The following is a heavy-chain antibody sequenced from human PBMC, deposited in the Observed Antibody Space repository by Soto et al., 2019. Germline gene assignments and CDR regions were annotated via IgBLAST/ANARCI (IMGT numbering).Heavy chain of an antibody. Sequence: SETLCLTCTVSGGSISSGYDYWSWKHQPPGKGLEWIGYMYNTGSTVYNPSFKSRVTISVDTSKNQFSLKLNSVTAADTAVYYCARDLWGYCGTDCYPLDVWGQGTTVTVSS. J-gene: IGHJ6*02. CDR3: ARDLWGYCGTDCYPLDV. D-gene: IGHD2-21*02. CDR1: GGSISSGYDY. CDR2: MYNTGST. V-gene: IGHV4-61*01.